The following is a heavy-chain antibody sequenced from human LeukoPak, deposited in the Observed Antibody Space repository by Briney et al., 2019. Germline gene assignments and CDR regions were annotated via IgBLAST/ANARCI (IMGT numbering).Heavy chain of an antibody. D-gene: IGHD3-10*01. CDR3: ARGPRFGELLWHWFDP. Sequence: SETLSLTCTVSDYSISSSYYWGWIRQPPRKGLEWFGIIYHSGSTYYNPSLKSRVTISVDTSKNQFSLKLSSVTAADTAVYYCARGPRFGELLWHWFDPWGQGTLVTVSS. CDR2: IYHSGST. J-gene: IGHJ5*02. CDR1: DYSISSSYY. V-gene: IGHV4-38-2*02.